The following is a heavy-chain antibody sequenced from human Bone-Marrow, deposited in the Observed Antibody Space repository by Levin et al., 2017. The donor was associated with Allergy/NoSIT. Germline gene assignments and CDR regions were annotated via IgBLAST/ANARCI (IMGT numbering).Heavy chain of an antibody. CDR2: RNPNSGNT. CDR3: AREFRSVGG. Sequence: ASVKVSCKPSGYTFTNYDINWVRQATGQGLEWMGYRNPNSGNTGYAQKFQDRLTMTTDTSTNTAYMELSSLTSEDTAMYYCAREFRSVGGWGQGTLVTVSS. CDR1: GYTFTNYD. V-gene: IGHV1-8*01. J-gene: IGHJ4*02.